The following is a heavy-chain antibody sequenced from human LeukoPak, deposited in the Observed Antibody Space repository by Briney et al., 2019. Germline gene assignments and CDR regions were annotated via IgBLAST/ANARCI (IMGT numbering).Heavy chain of an antibody. Sequence: ASVKVSCKVSGYTLTELSMHWVRQPPGKGLEWMGGFDPEDGETIYAQKFQGRVTMTEDTSTDTAYMELSSLRSEETAVYYCATSQVVYAILDCWGQGTLVTVSS. D-gene: IGHD2-8*02. CDR2: FDPEDGET. CDR3: ATSQVVYAILDC. J-gene: IGHJ4*02. V-gene: IGHV1-24*01. CDR1: GYTLTELS.